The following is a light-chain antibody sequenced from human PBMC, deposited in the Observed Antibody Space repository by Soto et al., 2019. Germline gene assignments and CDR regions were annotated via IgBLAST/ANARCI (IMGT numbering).Light chain of an antibody. CDR2: DDS. J-gene: IGLJ1*01. Sequence: QSVLTQPASVSGSPGQSITISCTGTSSDVGGYNYVSWYQQHPGKAPKFMIYDDSNRPSGVSNRFSGSKSGNTASLTISGLQAEDEADSYWCSYTTSNTRQIVFGTGTKVTVL. V-gene: IGLV2-14*01. CDR1: SSDVGGYNY. CDR3: CSYTTSNTRQIV.